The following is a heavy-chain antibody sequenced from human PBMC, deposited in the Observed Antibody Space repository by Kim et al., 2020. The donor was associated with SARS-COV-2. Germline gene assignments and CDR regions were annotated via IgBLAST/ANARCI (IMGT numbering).Heavy chain of an antibody. CDR1: GGSISSSNW. CDR3: ARGQNYYGSGSQRLTVWY. V-gene: IGHV4-4*02. Sequence: SETLSLTCAVSGGSISSSNWWSWVRQPPGKGLEWIGEIYHSGSTNYNPSLKSRVTISVDKSKNQFSLKLSSVTAADTAVYYCARGQNYYGSGSQRLTVWYWGQGTLVTVSS. CDR2: IYHSGST. J-gene: IGHJ4*02. D-gene: IGHD3-10*01.